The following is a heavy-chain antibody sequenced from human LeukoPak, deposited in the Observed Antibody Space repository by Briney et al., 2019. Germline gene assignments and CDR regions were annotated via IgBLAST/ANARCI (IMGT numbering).Heavy chain of an antibody. V-gene: IGHV1-18*01. J-gene: IGHJ6*02. CDR2: ISVYNGNT. D-gene: IGHD3-10*01. CDR1: GYTFTIYV. Sequence: ASVKVSFRASGYTFTIYVMSWVRQAPGQGVEWMGRISVYNGNTKYGQKLQGRVTMTTDTSTSTAYMELRSLRSDDTAVYYCARSFVDDGMDVWGQGTTVTVSS. CDR3: ARSFVDDGMDV.